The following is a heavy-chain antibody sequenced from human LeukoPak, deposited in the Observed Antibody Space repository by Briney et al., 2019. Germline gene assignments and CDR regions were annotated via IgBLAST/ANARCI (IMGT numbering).Heavy chain of an antibody. CDR3: ARESWQRGYHPLGY. J-gene: IGHJ4*02. V-gene: IGHV4-4*07. CDR2: IYTSGST. Sequence: PSETLSLTCTVSGGSISSYYWSWIRQPAGKGLEWIGRIYTSGSTSYNPSLKSRVTMSVDTSKNQFSLKLSSVTAADTAVYYCARESWQRGYHPLGYWGQGTLVTVSS. D-gene: IGHD5-12*01. CDR1: GGSISSYY.